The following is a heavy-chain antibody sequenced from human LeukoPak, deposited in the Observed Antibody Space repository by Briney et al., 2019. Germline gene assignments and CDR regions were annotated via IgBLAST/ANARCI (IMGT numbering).Heavy chain of an antibody. CDR2: ISSSSSYI. V-gene: IGHV3-21*01. CDR1: GFTFSSYS. Sequence: MSGGSLRLSCAASGFTFSSYSMYWVRQAPGKGLEWVSSISSSSSYIYYADSVKGRFTISRDNAKNSLYLQMNSLRAEDTAVYYCARTYSSGWYNAFDIRGQGTMVTVSS. J-gene: IGHJ3*02. D-gene: IGHD6-19*01. CDR3: ARTYSSGWYNAFDI.